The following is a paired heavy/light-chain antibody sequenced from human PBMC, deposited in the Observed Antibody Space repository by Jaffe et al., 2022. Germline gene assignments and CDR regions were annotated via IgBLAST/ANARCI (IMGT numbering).Heavy chain of an antibody. V-gene: IGHV4-38-2*02. CDR1: GYSISSGYY. J-gene: IGHJ4*02. Sequence: QVQLQESGPGLVKPSETLSLTCAVSGYSISSGYYWGWIRQPPGKGLEWIGSIYHSGSTYYNPSLKSRVTISVDTSKNQFSLKLSSVTAADTAVYYCARDGPRIMITFGGVIVPTGDYWGQGTLVTVSS. CDR3: ARDGPRIMITFGGVIVPTGDY. CDR2: IYHSGST. D-gene: IGHD3-16*02.
Light chain of an antibody. CDR1: QSVSSN. V-gene: IGKV3-15*01. CDR2: GAS. CDR3: QQYNNWPPLVT. Sequence: EIVMTQSPATLSVSPGERATLSCRASQSVSSNLAWYQQKPGQAPRLLIYGASTRATGIPARFSGSGSGTEFTLTISSLQSEDFAVYYCQQYNNWPPLVTFGPGTKVDIK. J-gene: IGKJ3*01.